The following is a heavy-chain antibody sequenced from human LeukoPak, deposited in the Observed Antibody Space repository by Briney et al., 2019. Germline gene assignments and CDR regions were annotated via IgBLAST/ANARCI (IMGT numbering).Heavy chain of an antibody. D-gene: IGHD1-1*01. V-gene: IGHV4-30-2*01. CDR1: GGSISSGGYS. CDR2: IYHSGST. CDR3: ARWNDGGGFFDY. J-gene: IGHJ4*02. Sequence: SETLSLTCAVSGGSISSGGYSWSWIRQPPGKGLEWIGYIYHSGSTYYNPSLESRVTISVDRSKNQFSLKLSSVTAADTAVYYCARWNDGGGFFDYWGQGTLVTVSS.